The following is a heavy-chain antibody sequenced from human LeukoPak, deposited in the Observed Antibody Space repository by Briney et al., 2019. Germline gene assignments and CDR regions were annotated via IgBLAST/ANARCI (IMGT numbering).Heavy chain of an antibody. J-gene: IGHJ4*02. Sequence: QSGGSLRLSCVTSGFTFSSYAMSWVRQAPGKGLEWVSAISTSGDTTYYADSVKGRSTVSRDNSKNTVYLQMNTLRAEDTAVYYCTKEGSTNTNFEYWGQGTLVTVSS. V-gene: IGHV3-23*01. CDR3: TKEGSTNTNFEY. CDR2: ISTSGDTT. CDR1: GFTFSSYA. D-gene: IGHD2-15*01.